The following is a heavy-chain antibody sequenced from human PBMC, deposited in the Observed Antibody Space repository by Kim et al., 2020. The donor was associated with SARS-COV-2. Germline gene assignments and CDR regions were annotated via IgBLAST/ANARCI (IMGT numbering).Heavy chain of an antibody. Sequence: SETLSLTCTVSGGSISSYYWSWIRQPPGKGLEWIGYIYYSGSTNYNPSLKSRVTISVDTSKNQFSLKLSSVTAADTAVYYCARFPQYYYDSSGYYSEDYWGQGTLVTVSS. CDR3: ARFPQYYYDSSGYYSEDY. CDR1: GGSISSYY. D-gene: IGHD3-22*01. CDR2: IYYSGST. J-gene: IGHJ4*02. V-gene: IGHV4-59*01.